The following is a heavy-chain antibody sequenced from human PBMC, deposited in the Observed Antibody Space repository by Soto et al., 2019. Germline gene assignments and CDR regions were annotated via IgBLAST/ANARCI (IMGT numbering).Heavy chain of an antibody. D-gene: IGHD5-18*01. Sequence: QVQLVESGGGVVQPGRSLRLSCAASGFTFSSYGMHWVRQAPGTGLEWVAVISYDGSNKYYADSVKGRFTISRDNSKNTLYLQMNSLRAEATAVYYCAKDRREMDTLLHFDYWGQGTLVTVSS. CDR3: AKDRREMDTLLHFDY. CDR2: ISYDGSNK. V-gene: IGHV3-30*18. J-gene: IGHJ4*02. CDR1: GFTFSSYG.